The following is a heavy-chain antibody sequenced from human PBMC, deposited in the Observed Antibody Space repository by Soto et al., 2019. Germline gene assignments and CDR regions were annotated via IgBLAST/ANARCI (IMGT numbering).Heavy chain of an antibody. CDR1: GFTFSSYS. D-gene: IGHD3-22*01. CDR3: ARDAPPLAYYYDPNWFDP. CDR2: ISSSSSTI. V-gene: IGHV3-48*02. J-gene: IGHJ5*02. Sequence: EVQLVESGGGLVQPGGSLRLSCAASGFTFSSYSMNWVRQAPGKGLEWVSYISSSSSTIYYADSVKGRFTISRDNAKNSLYLQTNSLRDEDTAVYYCARDAPPLAYYYDPNWFDPWGQGTLVTVSS.